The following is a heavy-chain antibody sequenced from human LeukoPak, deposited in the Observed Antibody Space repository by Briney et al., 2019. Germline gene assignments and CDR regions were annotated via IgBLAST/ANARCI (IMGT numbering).Heavy chain of an antibody. Sequence: GGSLRLSCAASGFTFSSYSMNWVRQAPGKGLEWVSYISSSSSTIYYADSVKGRFTISRDNAKNSLYLQMNSLRAEDTAVYYCARDPPTTVTVFDYWGQGALVTVSS. J-gene: IGHJ4*02. D-gene: IGHD4-17*01. CDR2: ISSSSSTI. V-gene: IGHV3-48*01. CDR1: GFTFSSYS. CDR3: ARDPPTTVTVFDY.